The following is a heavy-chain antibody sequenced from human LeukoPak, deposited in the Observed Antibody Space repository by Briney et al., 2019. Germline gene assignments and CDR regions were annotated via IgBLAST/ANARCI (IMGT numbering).Heavy chain of an antibody. V-gene: IGHV3-21*01. CDR3: ARVTTVNAFNY. D-gene: IGHD4-11*01. CDR1: GFTFSSYS. Sequence: KSGGSLRLSCAASGFTFSSYSMNWVRQAPGKGLEWVSSISSSSSYIYYADSVKGRFTISRDNAKNSLYLQMNSLRAEDTAVYYCARVTTVNAFNYWGQGTLVTVSS. J-gene: IGHJ4*02. CDR2: ISSSSSYI.